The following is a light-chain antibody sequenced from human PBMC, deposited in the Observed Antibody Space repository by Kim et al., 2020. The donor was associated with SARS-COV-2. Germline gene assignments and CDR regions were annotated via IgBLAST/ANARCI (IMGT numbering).Light chain of an antibody. Sequence: EIVLTQSPVTLSLSPWERATLSCRASQSVSSSYLAWYQQKPGQAPRLLIYGASSRATGIPDRFSGSGSGTDFTRTISRLEPEDFAVYYCQQYGISPPCTFGQGTELEI. CDR2: GAS. V-gene: IGKV3-20*01. CDR1: QSVSSSY. CDR3: QQYGISPPCT. J-gene: IGKJ2*02.